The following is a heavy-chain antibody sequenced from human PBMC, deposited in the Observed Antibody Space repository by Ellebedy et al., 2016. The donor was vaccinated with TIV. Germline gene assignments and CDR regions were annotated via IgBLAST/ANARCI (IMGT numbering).Heavy chain of an antibody. Sequence: GESLKISCAASGFTFSSHWMHWVRQVPGKGLVWVSRINSDGSSTSYADSVKGRFTISRDNAKNTLYLRMNSLRAEDTAVYYCTRANIVVVPAAIGVWGQGILVTVSS. CDR2: INSDGSST. J-gene: IGHJ4*02. D-gene: IGHD2-2*01. V-gene: IGHV3-74*01. CDR1: GFTFSSHW. CDR3: TRANIVVVPAAIGV.